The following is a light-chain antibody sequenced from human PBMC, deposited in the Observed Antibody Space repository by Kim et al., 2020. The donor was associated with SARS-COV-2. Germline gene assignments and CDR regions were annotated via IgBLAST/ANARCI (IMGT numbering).Light chain of an antibody. CDR1: SSNIGTNT. J-gene: IGLJ2*01. V-gene: IGLV1-44*01. Sequence: ELTQPPSASGTPGQRVTISCSGSSSNIGTNTVNWYQHLPGTAPKLLIYNNNQRPSWVPDRFSGSKSGTSGSLAISGLQSDDEADYYCTAWDDSLNGVVFGGGTQLTVL. CDR3: TAWDDSLNGVV. CDR2: NNN.